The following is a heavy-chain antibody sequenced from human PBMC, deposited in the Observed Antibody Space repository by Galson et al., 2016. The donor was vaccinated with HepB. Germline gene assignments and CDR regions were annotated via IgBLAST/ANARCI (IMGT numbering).Heavy chain of an antibody. D-gene: IGHD1-1*01. J-gene: IGHJ4*02. V-gene: IGHV1-69*13. CDR1: GGTFSSYG. CDR2: FITIFGTS. CDR3: AKPLENGLYFDY. Sequence: SVKVSCKASGGTFSSYGINWVRQAPGQGLEWMGGFITIFGTSNYAQKFQGRVTITADESTSTAYMELSSLRSEDTAVYYCAKPLENGLYFDYWGQGTLVTVSS.